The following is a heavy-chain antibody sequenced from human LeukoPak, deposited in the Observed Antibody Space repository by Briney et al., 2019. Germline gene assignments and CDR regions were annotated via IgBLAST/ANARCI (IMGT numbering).Heavy chain of an antibody. V-gene: IGHV1-18*01. Sequence: ASVKVSCKASGYTFTSYGISWVRQAPGQGLEWMGWISAYNGNTNYAQKLQGRVTMTTDTSTSTAYMELRSLRSDDTAVYYCATPYYYDSSGPPALDIWGQGTMVTVSS. CDR1: GYTFTSYG. D-gene: IGHD3-22*01. J-gene: IGHJ3*02. CDR3: ATPYYYDSSGPPALDI. CDR2: ISAYNGNT.